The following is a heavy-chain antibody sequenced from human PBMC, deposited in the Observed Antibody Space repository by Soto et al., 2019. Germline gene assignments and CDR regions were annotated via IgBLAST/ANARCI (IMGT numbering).Heavy chain of an antibody. D-gene: IGHD3-9*01. CDR3: ARARRYFDWSTNFDY. CDR1: GYTFTSYG. CDR2: ISAYNGNT. V-gene: IGHV1-18*01. J-gene: IGHJ4*02. Sequence: ASVKVSCKASGYTFTSYGISWVRQAPGQGLEWMGWISAYNGNTNYAQKLQGRVTMTTDTSTSTAYMELRSLRSDDTAVYYCARARRYFDWSTNFDYWGQGTLVTVSS.